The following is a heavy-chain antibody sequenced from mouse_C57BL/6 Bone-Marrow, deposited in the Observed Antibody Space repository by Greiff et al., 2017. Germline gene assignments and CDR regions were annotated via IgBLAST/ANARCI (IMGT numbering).Heavy chain of an antibody. CDR1: GFNIKDDY. CDR3: ATEYAYFDY. CDR2: IDPENGDT. Sequence: VQLQQSGAELVRPGASVKLSCTASGFNIKDDYMHWVKQRPEQGLEWIGWIDPENGDTEYASKFQGKATITADTSSNTAYLQLSSLTSEDTAVYYCATEYAYFDYCGQGTTLTVSS. J-gene: IGHJ2*01. D-gene: IGHD5-1*01. V-gene: IGHV14-4*01.